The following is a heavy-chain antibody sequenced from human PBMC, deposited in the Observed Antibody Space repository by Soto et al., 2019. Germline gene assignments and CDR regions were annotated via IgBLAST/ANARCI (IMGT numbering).Heavy chain of an antibody. CDR1: GYTFTGYY. CDR3: ARVRRAVAYQGSWFDP. J-gene: IGHJ5*02. Sequence: ASVKVSCKASGYTFTGYYMHWVRQAPGQGLEWMGWINPNSGGTNYAQKFQGRVTMTRDASISTAYMELSRLRSDDTAVYYCARVRRAVAYQGSWFDPWGQGTLVTVSS. D-gene: IGHD6-19*01. V-gene: IGHV1-2*02. CDR2: INPNSGGT.